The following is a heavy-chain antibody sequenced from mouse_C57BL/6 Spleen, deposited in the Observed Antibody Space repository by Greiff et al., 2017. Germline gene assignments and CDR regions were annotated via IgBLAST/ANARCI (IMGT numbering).Heavy chain of an antibody. CDR2: IYPRSGNT. CDR3: ARSYYGYPYYFDY. V-gene: IGHV1-81*01. Sequence: VQLQQSGAELARPGASVKLSCKASGYTFTSYGISWVKQRTGQGLEWIGEIYPRSGNTYYNEKVKGKATLTADKSSSTAYMELRSLTSEDSAVYFCARSYYGYPYYFDYWGQGTTLTVSS. CDR1: GYTFTSYG. D-gene: IGHD2-9*01. J-gene: IGHJ2*01.